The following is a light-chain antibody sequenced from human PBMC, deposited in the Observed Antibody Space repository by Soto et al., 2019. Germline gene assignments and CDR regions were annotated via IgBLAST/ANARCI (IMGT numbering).Light chain of an antibody. CDR2: EVS. CDR1: SSDVGGYDY. CDR3: SSYTSSSTLV. Sequence: QSALTQSASVSGSPGQSITISCTGTSSDVGGYDYVSWYQHHPGKDPKLMIYEVSNRPSGVSYRFSGSKSGNMASLTISGLQAEDEADYYCSSYTSSSTLVFGGGTKLTVL. J-gene: IGLJ2*01. V-gene: IGLV2-14*01.